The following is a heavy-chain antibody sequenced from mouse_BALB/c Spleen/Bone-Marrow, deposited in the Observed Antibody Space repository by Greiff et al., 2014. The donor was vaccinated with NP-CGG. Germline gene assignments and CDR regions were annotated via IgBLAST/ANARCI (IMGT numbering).Heavy chain of an antibody. CDR2: INPSNGRT. Sequence: QVHVKQSGAELVKPGASVKLSCKASGYTFTSYWMHWVKQRPGQGLEWIGEINPSNGRTNYNEKFKSKATLTVDKSSSTAYMQLSSLTSEDSAVYYCARRATTVVATDYGGQGTPPPVP. D-gene: IGHD1-1*01. J-gene: IGHJ2*01. CDR3: ARRATTVVATDY. CDR1: GYTFTSYW. V-gene: IGHV1S81*02.